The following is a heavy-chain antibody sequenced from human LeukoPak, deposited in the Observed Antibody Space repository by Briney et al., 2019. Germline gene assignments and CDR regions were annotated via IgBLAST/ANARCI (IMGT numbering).Heavy chain of an antibody. CDR2: ISYDGSNK. V-gene: IGHV3-30*18. D-gene: IGHD2-2*01. J-gene: IGHJ4*02. CDR1: GFTFSSYG. CDR3: AKPRGRYCSSTSCYAPPDY. Sequence: GGSLRLSCAASGFTFSSYGMHWVRQAPGKGLERVAVISYDGSNKYYADSVKGRFTISRDNSKNTLYLQMNSLRVEDTAVYYCAKPRGRYCSSTSCYAPPDYWGQGTLVTVSS.